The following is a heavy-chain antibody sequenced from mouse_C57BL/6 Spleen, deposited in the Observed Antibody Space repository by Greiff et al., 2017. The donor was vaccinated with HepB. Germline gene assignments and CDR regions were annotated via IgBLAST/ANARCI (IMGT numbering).Heavy chain of an antibody. Sequence: VQLQQSGPELVKPGASVKISCKASGYSFTGYYMNWVKQSPEKSLEWIGEINPSTGGTTYNQKFKAKATLTVDKSSSTAYMQLKSLTSEDSAVYYCAVSYYSNSFDYWGQGTTLTVSS. D-gene: IGHD2-5*01. J-gene: IGHJ2*01. V-gene: IGHV1-42*01. CDR1: GYSFTGYY. CDR3: AVSYYSNSFDY. CDR2: INPSTGGT.